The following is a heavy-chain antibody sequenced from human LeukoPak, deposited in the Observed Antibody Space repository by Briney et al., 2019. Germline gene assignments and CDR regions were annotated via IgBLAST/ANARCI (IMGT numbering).Heavy chain of an antibody. Sequence: PGGSLRLSCAASGFTFSDYYMSWIRQAPGKGLEWVSYISSSGSTIYYADSVRGRFTISRDNAKNSLYLQMNSLRAEDTAVYYCARDLSGSGNNDAFDIWGQGTMVTVSS. D-gene: IGHD3-10*01. CDR2: ISSSGSTI. J-gene: IGHJ3*02. V-gene: IGHV3-11*01. CDR3: ARDLSGSGNNDAFDI. CDR1: GFTFSDYY.